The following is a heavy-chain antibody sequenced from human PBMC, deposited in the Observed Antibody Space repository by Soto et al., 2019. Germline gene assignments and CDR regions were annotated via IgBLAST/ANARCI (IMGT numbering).Heavy chain of an antibody. CDR1: GGTFGRHV. CDR2: INALSGIP. J-gene: IGHJ4*02. Sequence: QVQLVQSGAEVKQPESSVKVSCKTSGGTFGRHVISCVRQAPGQGPEWMGKINALSGIPNYAQTFQDRVTFTADTDSSTAYMELSSLISDDTAVYYCATPACAATWCSPSHNLDHWGQGTLVTVSS. V-gene: IGHV1-69*09. D-gene: IGHD2-2*01. CDR3: ATPACAATWCSPSHNLDH.